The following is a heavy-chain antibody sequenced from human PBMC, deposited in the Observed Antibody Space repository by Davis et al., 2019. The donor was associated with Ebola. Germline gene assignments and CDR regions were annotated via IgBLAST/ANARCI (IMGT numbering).Heavy chain of an antibody. CDR2: IYWDDDK. D-gene: IGHD3-22*01. J-gene: IGHJ3*02. V-gene: IGHV2-5*02. CDR3: AHTTYYYDSSGYYYNHDAFDI. CDR1: GFSLSTSGVG. Sequence: SGPTLVKPTQTLTLTCTFSGFSLSTSGVGVGWIRQPPGKALEWLALIYWDDDKRYSPSLKSRLTITKDTSKNQVVLTMTNMDPVDTATYYCAHTTYYYDSSGYYYNHDAFDIWGQGTMVTVSS.